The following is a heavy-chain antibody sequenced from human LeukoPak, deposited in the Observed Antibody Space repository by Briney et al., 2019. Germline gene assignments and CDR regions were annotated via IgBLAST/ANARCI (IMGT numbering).Heavy chain of an antibody. Sequence: GSLRLSCAASGFTFSSYAMSWVRQAPGKGLGWVSSVTGNGDNTFHADSVKGRFTISRDNSKNMLYLQINSLRAEDTAVYYCARDRNYFEALHRSYWGQGTLVTVSS. CDR1: GFTFSSYA. J-gene: IGHJ4*02. CDR3: ARDRNYFEALHRSY. D-gene: IGHD3-10*01. V-gene: IGHV3-23*01. CDR2: VTGNGDNT.